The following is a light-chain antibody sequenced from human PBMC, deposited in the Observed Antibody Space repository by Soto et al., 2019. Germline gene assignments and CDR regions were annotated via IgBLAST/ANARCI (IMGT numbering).Light chain of an antibody. J-gene: IGKJ2*01. CDR3: LQRSTWYT. Sequence: EIVLTQSPATLSLSPGERATLSCRASQSVSSYLAWYQQKPGQAPRLVIYDVSSRATGVPPRVSGSGSGTDFTLTISSLEPEDFAFYYCLQRSTWYTFGQGTKLEIK. V-gene: IGKV3-11*01. CDR1: QSVSSY. CDR2: DVS.